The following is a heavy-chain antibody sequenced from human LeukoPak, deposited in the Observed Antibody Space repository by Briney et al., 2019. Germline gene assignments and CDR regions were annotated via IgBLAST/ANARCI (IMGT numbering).Heavy chain of an antibody. CDR3: ASTTVTTSVIWFDP. D-gene: IGHD4-17*01. CDR1: GGSISSYY. CDR2: IYTSGST. V-gene: IGHV4-4*07. J-gene: IGHJ5*02. Sequence: PSETLSLTCTVSGGSISSYYWSWIRQPAGKGLEWIGRIYTSGSTNYNPSLKSRVTMSVDTSKNQFSLKLSSVTAADTAVYYCASTTVTTSVIWFDPWGQGTLVTVSS.